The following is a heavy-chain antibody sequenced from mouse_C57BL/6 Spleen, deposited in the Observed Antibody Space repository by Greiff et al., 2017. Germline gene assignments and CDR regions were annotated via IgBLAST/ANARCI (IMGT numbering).Heavy chain of an antibody. V-gene: IGHV5-16*01. D-gene: IGHD1-1*02. Sequence: VMLVESEGGLVQPGSSMKLSCTASGFTFSDYYMAWVRQVPEKGLEWVANINYDGSSTYYLDSLKSRFIISRDNAKIILYLQMSSLKSEDTATYYCARDLAVGYFDVWGTGTTVTVSS. CDR2: INYDGSST. CDR3: ARDLAVGYFDV. CDR1: GFTFSDYY. J-gene: IGHJ1*03.